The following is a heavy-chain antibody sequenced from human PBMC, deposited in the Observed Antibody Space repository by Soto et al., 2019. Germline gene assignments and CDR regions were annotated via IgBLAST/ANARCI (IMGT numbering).Heavy chain of an antibody. CDR1: GGSISSSSYY. V-gene: IGHV4-39*01. Sequence: SETLSLTCTVSGGSISSSSYYWGWIRQPPGKGLEWIGSIYYSGSTYYNPSLKSRVTISVDTSKNQFSLKLSSVTAADTAVYYCARHGYYDSSGYYYDDFDYWGQGTLVTVSS. CDR3: ARHGYYDSSGYYYDDFDY. CDR2: IYYSGST. J-gene: IGHJ4*02. D-gene: IGHD3-22*01.